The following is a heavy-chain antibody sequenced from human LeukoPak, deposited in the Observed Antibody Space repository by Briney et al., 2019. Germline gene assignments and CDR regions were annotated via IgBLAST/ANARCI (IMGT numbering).Heavy chain of an antibody. J-gene: IGHJ4*02. D-gene: IGHD3-22*01. CDR3: ARDGYYSSPASYFDY. CDR2: INPSGGST. CDR1: GYTFTSYY. V-gene: IGHV1-46*01. Sequence: ASVKVSCKASGYTFTSYYMHWVRQAPGQGLEWMGIINPSGGSTSYAQKFQGRVTMTRDMSTSTVYMELSSLRSEDSALYYCARDGYYSSPASYFDYWGQGTLVTVSS.